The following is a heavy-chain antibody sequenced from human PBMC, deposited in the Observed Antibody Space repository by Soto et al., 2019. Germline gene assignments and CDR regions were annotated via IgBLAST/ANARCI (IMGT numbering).Heavy chain of an antibody. CDR2: INAGNGNT. V-gene: IGHV1-3*01. Sequence: QVQLVQSGAEVKKPGASVKVSCKASGYTFTSYAMHWVRQAPGQRLEWMGWINAGNGNTKYSQKFQGRVTITRDTSASTAYMELSSLRSEDTAVYYCARAGRGYSGYDSFDYWGQGTLVTVSS. D-gene: IGHD5-12*01. J-gene: IGHJ4*02. CDR3: ARAGRGYSGYDSFDY. CDR1: GYTFTSYA.